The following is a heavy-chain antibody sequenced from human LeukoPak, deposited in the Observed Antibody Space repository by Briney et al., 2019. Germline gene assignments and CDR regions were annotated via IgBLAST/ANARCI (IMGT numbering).Heavy chain of an antibody. D-gene: IGHD6-13*01. Sequence: SETLSLTCTVSGGSITDYYWGWLRQPPGMRLEWIGTIYYSGRAYYNPSLKSRVSIFVDKSTNQSFFMLSSVTGADTAVYYCARHPAASSSSFYGMDVWGQGTTVTVSS. J-gene: IGHJ6*02. CDR3: ARHPAASSSSFYGMDV. CDR1: GGSITDYY. V-gene: IGHV4-39*01. CDR2: IYYSGRA.